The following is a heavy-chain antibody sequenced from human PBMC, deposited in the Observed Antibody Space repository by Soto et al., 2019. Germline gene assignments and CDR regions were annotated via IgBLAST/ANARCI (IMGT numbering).Heavy chain of an antibody. V-gene: IGHV3-74*01. Sequence: GGSLRLSCAASGFTFSSYWMYWVRQAPGKGLVWVSRINSDGSSTSYADSVKGRFTISRDNAKNTLYLQMNSLRAEDTAVYYCARRFGQHDYYYYMDVWGKGTTVTVSS. CDR2: INSDGSST. J-gene: IGHJ6*03. CDR3: ARRFGQHDYYYYMDV. CDR1: GFTFSSYW. D-gene: IGHD3-16*01.